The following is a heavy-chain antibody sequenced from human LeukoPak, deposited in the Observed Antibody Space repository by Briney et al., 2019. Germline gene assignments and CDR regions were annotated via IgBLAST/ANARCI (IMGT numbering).Heavy chain of an antibody. J-gene: IGHJ4*02. Sequence: GASVKVSCKASGYTFTGYYMHWVRQAPGQGLEWMGWINPNSGGTNYAQKFQGRVTMTRDTSISTAYIELSRLRSDDTAVYYCARGRKCCDFWSGRPDYWGQGTLVTVSS. CDR1: GYTFTGYY. CDR2: INPNSGGT. V-gene: IGHV1-2*02. CDR3: ARGRKCCDFWSGRPDY. D-gene: IGHD3-3*01.